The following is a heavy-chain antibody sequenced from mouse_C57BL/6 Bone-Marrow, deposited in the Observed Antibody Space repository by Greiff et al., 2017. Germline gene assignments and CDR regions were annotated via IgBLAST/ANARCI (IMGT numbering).Heavy chain of an antibody. J-gene: IGHJ4*01. CDR1: GFTFNTYA. V-gene: IGHV10-3*01. Sequence: DVKLVESGGGLVQPKGSLKLSCAASGFTFNTYAMHWVRPAPGKGLEWVARIRSKRSNYATYYGDSVKDKFTISRDDSQSMLYLQMNNLKTEDTAMYYCVREGESLYYYAMDYWGQGTSVTVSS. CDR2: IRSKRSNYAT. CDR3: VREGESLYYYAMDY.